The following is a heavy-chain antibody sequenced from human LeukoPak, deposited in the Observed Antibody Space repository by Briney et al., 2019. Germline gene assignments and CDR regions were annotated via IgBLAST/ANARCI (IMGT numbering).Heavy chain of an antibody. CDR1: GGSFSGYY. CDR3: AREVRYSSGRRYFDY. CDR2: INHSGST. J-gene: IGHJ4*02. V-gene: IGHV4-34*01. Sequence: SETLSLTCAVYGGSFSGYYWSWIRRPPGRGLEWIGEINHSGSTNYNPSLKSRVTISVDTSKNQFSLKLSSVTAADTAVYYCAREVRYSSGRRYFDYWGQGTLVTVSS. D-gene: IGHD6-19*01.